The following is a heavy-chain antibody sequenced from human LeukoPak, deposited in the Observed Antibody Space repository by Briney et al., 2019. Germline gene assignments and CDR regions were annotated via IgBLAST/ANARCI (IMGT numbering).Heavy chain of an antibody. V-gene: IGHV1-2*06. Sequence: ASVKVSCKASGYTFTGYYMHWVRQAPGQGLEWMGRINPNSGGTNYAQKFQGRVTMTRDTSISTAYMELSRLRSDDTAVYYCARDYYYGSVSNWFDPWGQGTLVTASS. D-gene: IGHD3-10*01. J-gene: IGHJ5*02. CDR1: GYTFTGYY. CDR3: ARDYYYGSVSNWFDP. CDR2: INPNSGGT.